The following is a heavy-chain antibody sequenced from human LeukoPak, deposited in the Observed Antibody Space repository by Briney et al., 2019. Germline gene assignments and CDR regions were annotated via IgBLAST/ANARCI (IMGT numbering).Heavy chain of an antibody. CDR2: ISAYNGKT. CDR1: GYTFTNDG. D-gene: IGHD5/OR15-5a*01. V-gene: IGHV1-18*01. CDR3: ARDRSTHDY. Sequence: ASVKVSCKASGYTFTNDGISWVRQAPGQGLEWMGWISAYNGKTDYAQEFQGRVTVTTDTSTSTVYMELRSLRSDDTAVYYCARDRSTHDYWGQGTLVTVPS. J-gene: IGHJ4*02.